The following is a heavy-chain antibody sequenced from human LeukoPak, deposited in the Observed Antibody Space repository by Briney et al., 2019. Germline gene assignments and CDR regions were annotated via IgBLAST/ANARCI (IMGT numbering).Heavy chain of an antibody. CDR1: GYTLTELS. J-gene: IGHJ6*03. Sequence: ASVKVSCQVSGYTLTELSMHWVRQAPGKGLEWMGGFDPVDGETIYAQKFQGRVTLTEDTSTDTAYMELSSLSSADTAMYYCALNAYCSSNSCWGNYYYYYMDFWGKGATGTVSS. V-gene: IGHV1-24*01. CDR3: ALNAYCSSNSCWGNYYYYYMDF. D-gene: IGHD2-2*01. CDR2: FDPVDGET.